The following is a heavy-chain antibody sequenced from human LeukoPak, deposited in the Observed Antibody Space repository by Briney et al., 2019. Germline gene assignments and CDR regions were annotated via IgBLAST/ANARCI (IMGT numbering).Heavy chain of an antibody. CDR2: ISGSGGST. Sequence: GGSLRLSCAASGFTFNNYAMSWVRQAPGKGLEWVSVISGSGGSTYYANSVKGRFTISRHNSKKTLYLQLNSLRAEDTAVYYCAGSIWIPLRPFDDWGQGTLVIVSS. J-gene: IGHJ4*02. CDR1: GFTFNNYA. V-gene: IGHV3-23*01. CDR3: AGSIWIPLRPFDD. D-gene: IGHD2-15*01.